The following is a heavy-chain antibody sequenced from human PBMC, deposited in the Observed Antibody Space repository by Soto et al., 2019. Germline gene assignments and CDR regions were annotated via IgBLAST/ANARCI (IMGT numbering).Heavy chain of an antibody. CDR3: ATQNVLRFLEWGDAFDI. D-gene: IGHD3-3*01. J-gene: IGHJ3*02. Sequence: ASVKVSCKVSGYTLTELSMHWVRQAPGKGLEWMGGFDPEDGETIYAQKFQGRVTMTEDTSTDTAYMELSSLRSEDTAVYYCATQNVLRFLEWGDAFDIWGQGTMVTVSS. CDR2: FDPEDGET. V-gene: IGHV1-24*01. CDR1: GYTLTELS.